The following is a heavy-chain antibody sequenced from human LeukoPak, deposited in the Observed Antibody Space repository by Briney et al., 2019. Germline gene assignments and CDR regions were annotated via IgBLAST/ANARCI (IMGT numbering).Heavy chain of an antibody. Sequence: PGGSLRLSCVASGFTFSTYPMHWVRQAPGKGLEWVAVISYDGSNKYYADSVKGRFTISKDNSKNILYLQMNSLRAEDTAVYYCARDKGLTGYTRPVDYWGQGTLVTVSS. CDR3: ARDKGLTGYTRPVDY. J-gene: IGHJ4*02. CDR1: GFTFSTYP. D-gene: IGHD3-9*01. V-gene: IGHV3-30-3*01. CDR2: ISYDGSNK.